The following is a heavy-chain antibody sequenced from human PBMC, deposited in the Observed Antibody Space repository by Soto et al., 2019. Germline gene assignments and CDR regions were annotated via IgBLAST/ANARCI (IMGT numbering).Heavy chain of an antibody. J-gene: IGHJ4*02. Sequence: EVQLLESGGGLVQPGGSLRLSCAASGFTFSSYVMNWVRQAPGKGLEWVSSISGGGGGTYYADSVKGRFTISRDNSKNTRYLQMNSLSAEYTAVYYCAKHITGIYCAFDYWGQGTLVTVSS. CDR3: AKHITGIYCAFDY. D-gene: IGHD1-26*01. CDR2: ISGGGGGT. CDR1: GFTFSSYV. V-gene: IGHV3-23*01.